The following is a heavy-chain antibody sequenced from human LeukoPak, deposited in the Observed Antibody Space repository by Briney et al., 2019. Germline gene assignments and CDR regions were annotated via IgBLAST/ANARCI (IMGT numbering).Heavy chain of an antibody. J-gene: IGHJ3*02. Sequence: ASVKVSCKASGYTFTGYDMHWVRQAPGQGLEWMGWINPNSGGTNYAQKFQGRVTMTRDTSISTAYMELSRLRSDDTAVYYCARDLGDGYNYLAFDIWGQGTMVTVSS. D-gene: IGHD5-24*01. CDR2: INPNSGGT. CDR1: GYTFTGYD. V-gene: IGHV1-2*02. CDR3: ARDLGDGYNYLAFDI.